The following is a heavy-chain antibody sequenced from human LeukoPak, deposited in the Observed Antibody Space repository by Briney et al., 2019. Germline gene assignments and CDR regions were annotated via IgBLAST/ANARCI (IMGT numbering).Heavy chain of an antibody. D-gene: IGHD1-26*01. CDR3: AMGPTLVPGYYYYMDV. Sequence: GGSLRLSCAASGFTLNNYWMHWVRQSPGKGPVWVSRINNDGSRTTYADSVKGRFTISRDNAKNTLYLQMISLRAEDTAVYYCAMGPTLVPGYYYYMDVWGKGTTVTVSS. CDR1: GFTLNNYW. CDR2: INNDGSRT. J-gene: IGHJ6*03. V-gene: IGHV3-74*01.